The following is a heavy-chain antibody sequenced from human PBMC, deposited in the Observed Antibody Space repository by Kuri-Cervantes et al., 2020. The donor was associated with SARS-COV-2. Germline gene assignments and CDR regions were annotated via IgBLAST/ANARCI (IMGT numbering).Heavy chain of an antibody. J-gene: IGHJ4*02. CDR1: GFTFDDYG. CDR3: ARDLAFGDLPGGY. V-gene: IGHV3-33*08. CDR2: IWYDGSNK. Sequence: GESLKISCAASGFTFDDYGMSWVRQAPGKGLEWVAVIWYDGSNKYYADSVKGRFTISRDNSKNTLYLQMNSLRAEDTAVYYCARDLAFGDLPGGYWGQGTLVTVSS. D-gene: IGHD3-10*01.